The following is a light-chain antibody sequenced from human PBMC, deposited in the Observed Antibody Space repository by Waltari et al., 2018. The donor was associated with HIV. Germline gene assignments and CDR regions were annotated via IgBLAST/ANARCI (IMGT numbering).Light chain of an antibody. CDR1: SSNLGATYD. Sequence: QSVLTQPPSVSGAPGQRVTISCTGSSSNLGATYDVHWYQPLPGTAPKLLIYANNNRPSGVPDRFSGSKSGTSASLAITGLQAEDEADYYCQSYDSSRSAWVFGGGTKLTVL. J-gene: IGLJ3*02. CDR3: QSYDSSRSAWV. CDR2: ANN. V-gene: IGLV1-40*01.